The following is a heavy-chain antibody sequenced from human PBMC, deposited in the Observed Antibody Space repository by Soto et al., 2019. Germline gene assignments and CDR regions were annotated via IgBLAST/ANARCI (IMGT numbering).Heavy chain of an antibody. CDR2: IIPIFGTA. D-gene: IGHD3-3*01. CDR1: GGTFSSYA. CDR3: ARDLTDYDFNNWFDP. J-gene: IGHJ5*02. Sequence: QVQLVQSGAEVKKPGSSVKVSCKASGGTFSSYAISWVRQAPGQGLEWMGGIIPIFGTANYAQKFQGRVTITADESTSTAYMELSSLRSDDTAVYYCARDLTDYDFNNWFDPWGQGTLVTVSS. V-gene: IGHV1-69*01.